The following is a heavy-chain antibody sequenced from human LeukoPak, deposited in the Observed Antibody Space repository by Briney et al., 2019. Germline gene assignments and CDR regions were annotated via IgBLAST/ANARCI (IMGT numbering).Heavy chain of an antibody. Sequence: GGSLRLSCVGSGFLFSSYSMNWVRQAPGKGLEWFSYISSSSSTIYYADSVKGRFTISRDNSKNTLYLQMNSLRTEDTAVYYCAKGAITMIGDAFDIWGQGTMVTVSS. CDR2: ISSSSSTI. V-gene: IGHV3-48*01. CDR1: GFLFSSYS. J-gene: IGHJ3*02. D-gene: IGHD3-22*01. CDR3: AKGAITMIGDAFDI.